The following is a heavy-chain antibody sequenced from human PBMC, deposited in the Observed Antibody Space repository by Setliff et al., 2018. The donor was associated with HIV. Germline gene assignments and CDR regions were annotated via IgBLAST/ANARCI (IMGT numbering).Heavy chain of an antibody. D-gene: IGHD2-2*01. J-gene: IGHJ5*02. CDR2: IYYSETT. Sequence: SETLSLTCTVSGASISSHYWSWIRQSPGKGLEWIGSIYYSETTNNNPALKRRVTISVDTSKNQLSLKLRSVTAADTAVYYCARDPGGLYCRSTSCQGGCFDPWGQGTRVTVS. CDR3: ARDPGGLYCRSTSCQGGCFDP. CDR1: GASISSHY. V-gene: IGHV4-59*11.